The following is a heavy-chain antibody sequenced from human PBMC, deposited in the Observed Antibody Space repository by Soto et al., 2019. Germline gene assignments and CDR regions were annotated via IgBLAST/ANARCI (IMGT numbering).Heavy chain of an antibody. V-gene: IGHV1-2*04. Sequence: QVQLVQSGAEVKKPGASVTVSCRSSGDTFNDYYIHWVRQAPGQGLEWMGWINPNGGVTKYAQKFQGWVSMTRDTSIRTVYMQLSRLRSDDTAGYYCARESGGATATLDYYDFYMDVWCTGTTVTVSS. D-gene: IGHD5-12*01. J-gene: IGHJ6*03. CDR3: ARESGGATATLDYYDFYMDV. CDR1: GDTFNDYY. CDR2: INPNGGVT.